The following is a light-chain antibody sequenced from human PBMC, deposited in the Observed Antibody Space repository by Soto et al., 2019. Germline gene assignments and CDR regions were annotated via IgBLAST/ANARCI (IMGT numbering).Light chain of an antibody. J-gene: IGKJ5*01. V-gene: IGKV3-15*01. CDR3: QHYNNWPIT. Sequence: EIVMTQSLASLSVSPGESVCLXWRASQSVASNLAWYQQKPGQAPRLLIYGTSTRSTGVPARFSGSGSGTDFTLTISSLQAADFAVYHCQHYNNWPITFGQGTRLEI. CDR1: QSVASN. CDR2: GTS.